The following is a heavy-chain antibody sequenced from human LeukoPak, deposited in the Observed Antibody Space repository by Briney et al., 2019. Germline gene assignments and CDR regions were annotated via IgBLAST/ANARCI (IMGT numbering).Heavy chain of an antibody. Sequence: GGSLRLSCAASGFTFSSYAMHWVRQAPGKGLEWVAVISYDGSNKYYADSVKGRFTISRDNSKNTLYLQMNSLRAEDTAVYYCARPQRKSAKSYYHGRDIGGQGTTATVSS. CDR3: ARPQRKSAKSYYHGRDI. CDR1: GFTFSSYA. V-gene: IGHV3-30-3*01. D-gene: IGHD2-2*01. CDR2: ISYDGSNK. J-gene: IGHJ6*02.